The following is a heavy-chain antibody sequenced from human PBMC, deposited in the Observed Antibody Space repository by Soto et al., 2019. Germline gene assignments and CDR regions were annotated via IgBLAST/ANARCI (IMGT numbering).Heavy chain of an antibody. Sequence: EVQLLESGGGLVQPGGSLRLSCVASGFTFSSYSMSWVRQAPGKGLEWVSVISGNGGTTYYGVSVKGRFTISRDNSRNTLFLQMNSLRAEDTAVYYCAKHPQYSYGYDYWGRGTLVTVSS. V-gene: IGHV3-23*01. D-gene: IGHD5-18*01. CDR1: GFTFSSYS. CDR2: ISGNGGTT. CDR3: AKHPQYSYGYDY. J-gene: IGHJ4*02.